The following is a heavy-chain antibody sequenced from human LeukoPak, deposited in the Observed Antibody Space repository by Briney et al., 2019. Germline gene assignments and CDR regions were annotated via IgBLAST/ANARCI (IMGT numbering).Heavy chain of an antibody. D-gene: IGHD3-22*01. CDR1: GFTFSSYG. J-gene: IGHJ4*02. Sequence: GGSLRLSCAASGFTFSSYGMHRVRQAPGKGLEWVAVIWYDGSNKYYADSVKGRFTISRDNSKNTLYLQMNSLRAEDTAVYYCARDALDYYDSSGYYYWDYWGQGTLVTVSS. CDR2: IWYDGSNK. CDR3: ARDALDYYDSSGYYYWDY. V-gene: IGHV3-33*01.